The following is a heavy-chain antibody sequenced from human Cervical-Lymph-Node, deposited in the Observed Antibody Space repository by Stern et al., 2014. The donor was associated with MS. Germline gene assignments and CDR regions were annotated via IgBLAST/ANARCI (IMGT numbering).Heavy chain of an antibody. D-gene: IGHD2/OR15-2a*01. V-gene: IGHV4-4*02. CDR2: IYHSGSS. CDR3: ARERQQYCNSEGCSYWYFDL. CDR1: GGSVSSTNW. J-gene: IGHJ2*01. Sequence: QVQLVESGPGLVKPSGTLSLTCAVSGGSVSSTNWLSWVRQSPGKGLEWIGNIYHSGSSNSRPSLRSRVSISLDNAKNHLSLHLTSVTAADTAVYYCARERQQYCNSEGCSYWYFDLWGRGTLVTVSS.